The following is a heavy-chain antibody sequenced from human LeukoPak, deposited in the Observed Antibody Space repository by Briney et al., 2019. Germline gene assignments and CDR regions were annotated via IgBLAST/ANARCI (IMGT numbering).Heavy chain of an antibody. Sequence: SQTLSLTCTVSGGFISSGSYYWSWIRQPAGKGLEWIGRIYTSGSTNYNPPLKSRVTISVDTSKNQFSLKLSSVTAADTAVYYCASSIAAAGEYWGQGTLVTVSS. CDR1: GGFISSGSYY. V-gene: IGHV4-61*02. CDR3: ASSIAAAGEY. J-gene: IGHJ4*02. D-gene: IGHD6-13*01. CDR2: IYTSGST.